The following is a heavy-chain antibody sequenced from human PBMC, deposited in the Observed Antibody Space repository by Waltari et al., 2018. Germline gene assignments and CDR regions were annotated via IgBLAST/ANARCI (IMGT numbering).Heavy chain of an antibody. CDR1: GYTFTSYD. D-gene: IGHD4-17*01. V-gene: IGHV1-8*01. CDR3: ARQGSVRPYPDC. J-gene: IGHJ4*02. Sequence: QVQLVQSGAEVKKPGASVKVSCKASGYTFTSYDINWVRQATGQGLEWMGWRNPKSGNTGYAQKFQGRVTMTRNTPTRTAYMGRSSLRSEDTAVYYCARQGSVRPYPDCWGQGTLVTVSS. CDR2: RNPKSGNT.